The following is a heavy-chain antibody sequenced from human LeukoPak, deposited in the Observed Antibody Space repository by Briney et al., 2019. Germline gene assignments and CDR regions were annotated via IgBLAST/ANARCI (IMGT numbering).Heavy chain of an antibody. CDR3: ARGEGYGFWSGYSLPSVLDY. V-gene: IGHV4-59*06. J-gene: IGHJ4*02. CDR2: IYYSGST. D-gene: IGHD3-3*01. Sequence: SETLSLTCTVSGGSISSYYWSWIRQPPGKGLEWIGYIYYSGSTYYNPSLKSRVTISVDTSKNQFSLKLSSVTAADTAVYYCARGEGYGFWSGYSLPSVLDYWGQGTLVTVSS. CDR1: GGSISSYY.